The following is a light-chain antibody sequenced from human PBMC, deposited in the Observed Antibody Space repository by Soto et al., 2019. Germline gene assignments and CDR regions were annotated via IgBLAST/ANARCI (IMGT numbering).Light chain of an antibody. Sequence: DIQMTQSPSSLSASVGDRVTITCRASQTIIRYLNWYQQKPGRAPNLLIYAASSLQSGVPSRFSGSGTGTEFTLTISRLQPEDFATYYCPQRYSTLVTCGTGTKVEIK. CDR2: AAS. CDR1: QTIIRY. CDR3: PQRYSTLVT. J-gene: IGKJ3*01. V-gene: IGKV1-39*01.